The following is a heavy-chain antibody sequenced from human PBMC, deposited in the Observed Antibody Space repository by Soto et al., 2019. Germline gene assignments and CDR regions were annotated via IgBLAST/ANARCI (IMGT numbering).Heavy chain of an antibody. CDR3: ARVWWDAHNYYYGMDV. V-gene: IGHV1-8*01. CDR2: INPNSGNT. D-gene: IGHD1-26*01. Sequence: GASVKVSCKASGYIFTNYDINWVRQATGQGLEYLGWINPNSGNTGYVQKFQGRVTITADESTSTAYMELSSLRSEDTAVYYCARVWWDAHNYYYGMDVWGQGTTVTVSS. CDR1: GYIFTNYD. J-gene: IGHJ6*02.